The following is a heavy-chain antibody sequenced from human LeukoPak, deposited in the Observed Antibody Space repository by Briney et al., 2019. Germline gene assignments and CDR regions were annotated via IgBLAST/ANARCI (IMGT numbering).Heavy chain of an antibody. CDR3: ARVLYYDILTGYSNWFDP. V-gene: IGHV1-18*01. CDR1: GYTFTIYG. CDR2: ISAYNGNT. Sequence: ASVKVSFKASGYTFTIYGISWVRQAPGQGLEWMGWISAYNGNTNYAQKLQGRVTMTTDTSTSTAYMELRSLRSDDTAVYYCARVLYYDILTGYSNWFDPWGQGTLVTVSS. D-gene: IGHD3-9*01. J-gene: IGHJ5*02.